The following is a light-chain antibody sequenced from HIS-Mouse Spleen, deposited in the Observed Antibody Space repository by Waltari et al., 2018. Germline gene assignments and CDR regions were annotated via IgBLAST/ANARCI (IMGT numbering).Light chain of an antibody. J-gene: IGLJ3*02. Sequence: SYELTQPPSVSVSPGQTARITCPGDAFPQQYAYWYQQKPGQAPVLVIYKDSERPSGIPERFSGSSSGTTVTLTISGVQAEDEADYYCQSADSSGTGWVFGGGTKLTVL. CDR2: KDS. V-gene: IGLV3-25*03. CDR1: AFPQQY. CDR3: QSADSSGTGWV.